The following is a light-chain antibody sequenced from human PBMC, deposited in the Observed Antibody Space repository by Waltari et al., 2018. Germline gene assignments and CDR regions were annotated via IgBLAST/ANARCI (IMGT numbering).Light chain of an antibody. CDR1: SFRRHY. Sequence: SSELSPDPPVSVALGQTLRITCHGDSFRRHYAIWYQQRPGQAPVLVLYGHDNRPSGIPDRFSGSTSGNTASVTITRAQAEDAGVYYCLSRDSSSTRVFGGGTTLTV. V-gene: IGLV3-19*01. CDR3: LSRDSSSTRV. J-gene: IGLJ3*02. CDR2: GHD.